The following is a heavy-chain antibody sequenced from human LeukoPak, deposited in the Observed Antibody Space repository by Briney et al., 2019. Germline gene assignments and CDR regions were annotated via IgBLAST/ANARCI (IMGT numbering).Heavy chain of an antibody. CDR3: ARGKQLAKFDY. V-gene: IGHV4-61*02. CDR1: GGSISSGSYY. D-gene: IGHD6-13*01. J-gene: IGHJ4*02. CDR2: IYTSRST. Sequence: SETLSLTCTVYGGSISSGSYYWSWIRQPAGKGLEWIGRIYTSRSTNYNPSLKSRVTISVDTSKNQFSLKLSSVTAADTAVYYCARGKQLAKFDYWGQGTLVTVSS.